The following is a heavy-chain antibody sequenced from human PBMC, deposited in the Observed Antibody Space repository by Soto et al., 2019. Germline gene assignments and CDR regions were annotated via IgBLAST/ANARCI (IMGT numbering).Heavy chain of an antibody. CDR2: ISNSDDVG. CDR3: AKTVGATKLEDY. V-gene: IGHV3-23*01. D-gene: IGHD1-26*01. CDR1: GFTFTNHV. Sequence: EVQLLESGGGLVQPRRSLRLSCSASGFTFTNHVINWVRQAPGKSLEWVSSISNSDDVGFYADSVRGRFIVSRDTSTSTIYLQMNYLRVEDTAVYYCAKTVGATKLEDYWGQGTLVTVSS. J-gene: IGHJ4*02.